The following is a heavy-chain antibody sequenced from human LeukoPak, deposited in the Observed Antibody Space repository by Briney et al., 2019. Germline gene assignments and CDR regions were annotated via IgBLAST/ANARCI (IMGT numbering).Heavy chain of an antibody. D-gene: IGHD1-20*01. V-gene: IGHV4-4*07. Sequence: SETLSLTCTVSGGSISSYYWSWIRQPAGKGLEWIGRIYTSGTTHYNPSLKSRVTMSVDTSKNQFSLKLSSVTAADTALYYCARVTGTTHYYYYMDVWGKGTTVTVSS. CDR1: GGSISSYY. CDR2: IYTSGTT. CDR3: ARVTGTTHYYYYMDV. J-gene: IGHJ6*03.